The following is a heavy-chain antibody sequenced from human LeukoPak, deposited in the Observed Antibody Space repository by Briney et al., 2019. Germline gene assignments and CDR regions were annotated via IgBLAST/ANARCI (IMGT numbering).Heavy chain of an antibody. Sequence: GRSLRLSCAASGFTFSSYAMHWVRQAPGKGLEWVAVISYDGSNKHYADSVKGRFTISRDNSKNTLYLQMNSLRAEDTAVYYCAGYGYSSFYWGQGTLVTVSS. V-gene: IGHV3-30*14. CDR3: AGYGYSSFY. CDR1: GFTFSSYA. CDR2: ISYDGSNK. J-gene: IGHJ4*02. D-gene: IGHD6-19*01.